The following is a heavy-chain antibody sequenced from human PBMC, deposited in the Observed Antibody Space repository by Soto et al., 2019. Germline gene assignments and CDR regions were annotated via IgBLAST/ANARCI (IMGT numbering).Heavy chain of an antibody. D-gene: IGHD5-18*01. CDR2: INPSGGST. CDR3: AGGYSYVGDVHYYYMDV. CDR1: GYTFTSYY. Sequence: ASVKVSCKASGYTFTSYYMHWVRQAPGQGLEWMGIINPSGGSTSYAQKFQGRVTMTRDTSTSTVYMELSSLRSEDTAVYYCAGGYSYVGDVHYYYMDVWGKGTTVTVSS. V-gene: IGHV1-46*03. J-gene: IGHJ6*03.